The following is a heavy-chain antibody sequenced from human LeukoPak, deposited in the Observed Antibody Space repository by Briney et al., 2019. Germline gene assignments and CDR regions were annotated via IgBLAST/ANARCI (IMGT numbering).Heavy chain of an antibody. D-gene: IGHD5-24*01. J-gene: IGHJ6*03. CDR1: GFRLIKYA. V-gene: IGHV3-30*04. Sequence: PGGSLRLSCEASGFRLIKYAMHWVRQAPGRGLEWVAVISFDGKKGFYADSVKGRFTISRDNSKNALFLQMNSLQTDDTAIYYCARASMATINYYYFYMDAWGKGTTVTVSS. CDR3: ARASMATINYYYFYMDA. CDR2: ISFDGKKG.